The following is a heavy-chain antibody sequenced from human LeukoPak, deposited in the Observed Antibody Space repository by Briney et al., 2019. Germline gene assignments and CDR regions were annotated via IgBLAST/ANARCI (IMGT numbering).Heavy chain of an antibody. J-gene: IGHJ4*02. V-gene: IGHV3-9*01. CDR3: AREGEGLFDY. D-gene: IGHD3-16*01. CDR2: ISWNSGSI. Sequence: GGSLRLSCAASGFTFDDYAMHWVRQAPGKGLEWVSGISWNSGSIGYADSVKGRFTISRDNAKNSLYLQMNSLRAEDTAVYYCAREGEGLFDYWGQGTLVTVSS. CDR1: GFTFDDYA.